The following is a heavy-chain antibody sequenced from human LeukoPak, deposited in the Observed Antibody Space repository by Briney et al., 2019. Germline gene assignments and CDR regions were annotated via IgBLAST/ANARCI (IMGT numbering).Heavy chain of an antibody. V-gene: IGHV3-66*04. CDR3: TRPGYYGSSRGEDY. J-gene: IGHJ4*02. CDR1: GFTVSTNY. D-gene: IGHD3-10*01. CDR2: IYSGGST. Sequence: GGSLRLSCAVSGFTVSTNYMSWVRQAPGKGLERVSVIYSGGSTYYADSVKGKFTISRDNSKNTLYLQMNSQRAEDTAVYYCTRPGYYGSSRGEDYWGQGTLVTVSS.